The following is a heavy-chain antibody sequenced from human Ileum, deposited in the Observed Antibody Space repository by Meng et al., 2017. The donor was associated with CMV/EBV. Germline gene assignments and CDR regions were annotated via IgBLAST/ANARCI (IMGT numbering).Heavy chain of an antibody. V-gene: IGHV4-4*02. CDR1: DGAVNNNNW. CDR2: IYHSGTT. CDR3: ARKVTSGDYLNWFDL. D-gene: IGHD3-22*01. J-gene: IGHJ5*02. Sequence: EQLQESGPGLVKPSGTLSLTCAVSDGAVNNNNWCTWVRQPPGKGLEWIGEIYHSGTTNYNPSLKSRVTISLDKSKNQFYLKVTSVTAADTAVYYCARKVTSGDYLNWFDLWGQGTLVTVSS.